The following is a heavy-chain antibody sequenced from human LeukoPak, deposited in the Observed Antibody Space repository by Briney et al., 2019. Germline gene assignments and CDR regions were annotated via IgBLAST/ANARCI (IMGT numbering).Heavy chain of an antibody. CDR3: ARDGHWLANDY. Sequence: PGGSLRLSCAASGFTFSSYWMSWVRQAPGKGLEWVANIKQDGSEKYYVDSVKGRFTISRDNAKNSLYLQMNSLRAEDPAVYSCARDGHWLANDYWGQGTLVTVSS. CDR1: GFTFSSYW. V-gene: IGHV3-7*03. CDR2: IKQDGSEK. D-gene: IGHD6-19*01. J-gene: IGHJ4*02.